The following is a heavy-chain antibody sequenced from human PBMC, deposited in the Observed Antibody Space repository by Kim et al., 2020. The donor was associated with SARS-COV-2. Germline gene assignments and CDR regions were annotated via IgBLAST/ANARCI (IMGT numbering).Heavy chain of an antibody. CDR2: IYYSGST. CDR3: ARRGYYYDSSGSIDY. D-gene: IGHD3-22*01. CDR1: GGSISSSSYY. Sequence: SETLSLTCTVSGGSISSSSYYWGWIRQPPGKGLEWIGSIYYSGSTYYNPSLKSRVTISVDTSKNQFSLKLSSVTAADTAVYYCARRGYYYDSSGSIDYWGQGTLVTVSS. V-gene: IGHV4-39*01. J-gene: IGHJ4*02.